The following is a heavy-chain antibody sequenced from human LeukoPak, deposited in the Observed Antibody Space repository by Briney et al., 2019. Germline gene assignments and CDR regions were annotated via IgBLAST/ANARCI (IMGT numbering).Heavy chain of an antibody. J-gene: IGHJ4*02. CDR1: GYTLTELS. D-gene: IGHD6-13*01. V-gene: IGHV1-18*01. Sequence: SVKVSCKVSGYTLTELSMHWVRQAPGQGLEWMGWISAYNGNTNYAQKLQGRVTMTTDTSTSTAYMELRSLRSDDTAVYYCARDAKGYSSDYWGQGTLVTVSS. CDR3: ARDAKGYSSDY. CDR2: ISAYNGNT.